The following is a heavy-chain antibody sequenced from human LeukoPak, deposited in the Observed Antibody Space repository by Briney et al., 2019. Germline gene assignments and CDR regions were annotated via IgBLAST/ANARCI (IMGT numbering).Heavy chain of an antibody. CDR2: INNNGGRT. J-gene: IGHJ4*02. V-gene: IGHV3-23*01. D-gene: IGHD3-10*01. CDR3: AKDYGSQTYQVFFDD. CDR1: GFTFDSYA. Sequence: GGSPRLSCAASGFTFDSYAMSWVRQAPGKGLEWVSGINNNGGRTYYADCVKGRFTISRDNSKNTLFLQMNSLRAEDTAVYYCAKDYGSQTYQVFFDDWGQGTLVTVSS.